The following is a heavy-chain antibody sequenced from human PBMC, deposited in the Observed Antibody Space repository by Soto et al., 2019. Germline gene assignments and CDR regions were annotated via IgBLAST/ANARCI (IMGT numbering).Heavy chain of an antibody. CDR1: GFTFSNAW. D-gene: IGHD3-9*01. CDR3: TTEGGDFDWLLFRSIDY. CDR2: IKSKTDGGTT. J-gene: IGHJ4*02. Sequence: GGSLRLSCAASGFTFSNAWMNWVRQAPGKGLEWVGRIKSKTDGGTTDYAAPVKGRFTISRDDSKNTLYLQMNSLKTEDTAVYYCTTEGGDFDWLLFRSIDYWGQGTLVTVSS. V-gene: IGHV3-15*07.